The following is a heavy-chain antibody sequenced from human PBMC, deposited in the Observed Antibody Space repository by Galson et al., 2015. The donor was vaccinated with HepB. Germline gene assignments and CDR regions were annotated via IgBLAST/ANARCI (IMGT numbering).Heavy chain of an antibody. D-gene: IGHD6-19*01. CDR2: ISHSGST. V-gene: IGHV4-34*01. CDR3: ARDPGVDSSGWYSWYFDL. CDR1: DGSFSGYY. Sequence: ETLSLTCDVSDGSFSGYYWTWIRQPPGKGLEWIGEISHSGSTFYNPSLKSRVTISVDTSKNQFSLKLSSVTAADTAVYYCARDPGVDSSGWYSWYFDLWGRGTLVTVSS. J-gene: IGHJ2*01.